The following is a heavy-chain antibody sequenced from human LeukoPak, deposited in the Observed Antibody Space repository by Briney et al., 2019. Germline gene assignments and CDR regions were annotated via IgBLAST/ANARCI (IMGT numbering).Heavy chain of an antibody. CDR2: ISYDGSNE. D-gene: IGHD2-2*01. CDR3: AKDYCSSPSCGMDY. CDR1: GFTFGSYG. J-gene: IGHJ4*02. V-gene: IGHV3-30*18. Sequence: GRSLRLSCAAYGFTFGSYGMHCVRQAPGEGLEWVAVISYDGSNEYYADSVKGRFTISRANSKNTLFLQMNSLRAEDTAVYYCAKDYCSSPSCGMDYWGQGTLVTVSS.